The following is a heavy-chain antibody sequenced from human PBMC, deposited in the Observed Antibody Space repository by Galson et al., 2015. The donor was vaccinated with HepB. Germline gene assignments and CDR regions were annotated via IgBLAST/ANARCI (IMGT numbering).Heavy chain of an antibody. CDR1: GFTFSDYW. J-gene: IGHJ4*02. CDR2: IREDGVET. Sequence: SLRLSCAASGFTFSDYWMHWVRQAPGKGLVWVSRIREDGVETTYADSVKGRFTISRDNAKNTLSLQMNSLRAEDTGIYYCARLPTYTTSTRGFDYWGQGAPVTVPS. V-gene: IGHV3-74*01. D-gene: IGHD1-1*01. CDR3: ARLPTYTTSTRGFDY.